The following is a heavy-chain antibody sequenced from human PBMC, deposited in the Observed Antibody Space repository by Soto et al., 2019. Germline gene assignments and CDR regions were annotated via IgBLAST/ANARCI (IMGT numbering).Heavy chain of an antibody. D-gene: IGHD3-10*01. Sequence: ASVKVSCKASGYTFTDYTLHWVRQAPGQSLEWVGWINGGSGDTKYSQKFQGRVTIAGDTSARTVSMEMSSLRSEDTAVYYCARDPHGSGPNFDYWGQGTLVTVSS. J-gene: IGHJ4*02. CDR1: GYTFTDYT. CDR2: INGGSGDT. V-gene: IGHV1-3*01. CDR3: ARDPHGSGPNFDY.